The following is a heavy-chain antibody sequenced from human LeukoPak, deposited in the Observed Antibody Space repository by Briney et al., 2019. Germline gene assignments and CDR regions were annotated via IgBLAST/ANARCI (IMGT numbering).Heavy chain of an antibody. CDR3: ARDLWGVAVAGAGKDV. V-gene: IGHV3-30*04. Sequence: GKSLRLSCVGAGFVFSNHVIHWVRQAPGQGLEWVSMISYDGSGKHYADSVGGRLTISRGNSKNTVYLQMDSLTAEDTAIYYCARDLWGVAVAGAGKDVWGQGTTVTVSS. CDR2: ISYDGSGK. CDR1: GFVFSNHV. D-gene: IGHD3-16*01. J-gene: IGHJ6*02.